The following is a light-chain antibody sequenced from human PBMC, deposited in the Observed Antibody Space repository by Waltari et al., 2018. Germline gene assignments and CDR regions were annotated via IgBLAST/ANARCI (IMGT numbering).Light chain of an antibody. CDR1: QNVDTY. V-gene: IGKV3-11*01. CDR3: QQRNTWPPYT. J-gene: IGKJ2*01. CDR2: NSS. Sequence: DIVLTQSPVTLSLSPGERATLFCGASQNVDTYLAWYQQKPGQAPRLLIYNSSHRASGVPARFSGGGSGTDFTLTISSVEPEDIAIYYCQQRNTWPPYTFGQGPSWSSN.